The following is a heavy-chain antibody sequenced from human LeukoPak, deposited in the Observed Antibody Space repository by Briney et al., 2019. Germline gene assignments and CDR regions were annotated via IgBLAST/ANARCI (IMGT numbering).Heavy chain of an antibody. CDR1: GFTFANSW. J-gene: IGHJ4*02. CDR2: IKQDGSTK. V-gene: IGHV3-7*01. D-gene: IGHD1-26*01. CDR3: TRDTIGSLDY. Sequence: GGSLRLSCAASGFTFANSWIAWVRRARGRGLEWVANIKQDGSTKHYADSLKGRYTISRDNPKNSLFLQMNNMRADDTAIYYCTRDTIGSLDYWGQGILVTVAS.